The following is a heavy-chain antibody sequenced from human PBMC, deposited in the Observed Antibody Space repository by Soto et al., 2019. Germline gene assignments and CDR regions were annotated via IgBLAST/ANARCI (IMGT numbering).Heavy chain of an antibody. V-gene: IGHV1-69*01. Sequence: KVSCKASGGTFSSYAISWVRQAPGQGLEWMGGIIPIFGTANYAQKFQGRVTTTADESTSTAYMELSSLRSEDTAVYYCARGNYYEENYYVMDVWGQGTTVTVS. CDR3: ARGNYYEENYYVMDV. CDR1: GGTFSSYA. J-gene: IGHJ6*02. D-gene: IGHD3-22*01. CDR2: IIPIFGTA.